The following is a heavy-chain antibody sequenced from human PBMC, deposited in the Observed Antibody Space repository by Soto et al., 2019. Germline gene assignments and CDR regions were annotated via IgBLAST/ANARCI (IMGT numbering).Heavy chain of an antibody. CDR2: IFHGGNT. J-gene: IGHJ3*01. D-gene: IGHD2-15*01. Sequence: WETLSLTGAVSGFFISSGNYWGWIRKPPGKGLEWIGSIFHGGNTYYNPSLKSRVTISVDMSKNQFSLKLNSVTAADTAVYYCARARWYDAFDVWGQGTVVTVSS. V-gene: IGHV4-38-2*01. CDR1: GFFISSGNY. CDR3: ARARWYDAFDV.